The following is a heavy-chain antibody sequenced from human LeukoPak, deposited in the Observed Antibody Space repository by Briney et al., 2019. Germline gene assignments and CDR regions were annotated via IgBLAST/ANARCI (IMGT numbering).Heavy chain of an antibody. CDR2: INPNSGGT. Sequence: ASVKVSCKASGYTFTGYYMHWVRQAPGQGLEWKGRINPNSGGTNYAQKFQGRVTMTRDTSISTAYMELSRLRSDDTAVYYCARDRVIGGVGATDHFDYWGQGTLVTVST. V-gene: IGHV1-2*06. CDR1: GYTFTGYY. CDR3: ARDRVIGGVGATDHFDY. J-gene: IGHJ4*02. D-gene: IGHD1-26*01.